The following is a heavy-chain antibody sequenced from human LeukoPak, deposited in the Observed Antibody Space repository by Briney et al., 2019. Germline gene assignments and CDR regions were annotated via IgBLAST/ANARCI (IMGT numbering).Heavy chain of an antibody. CDR1: GFTFSSYD. D-gene: IGHD2-2*01. V-gene: IGHV3-13*01. CDR2: IGTAGDT. J-gene: IGHJ4*02. Sequence: GGSLRLSCAASGFTFSSYDMHWVRQATGKGLEWVSAIGTAGDTYYPGSVKGRFTISRENAKNSLYLQMNSLRAGDTAVYYCARGGVYCSSTSCPIDYWGQGTLVTVSS. CDR3: ARGGVYCSSTSCPIDY.